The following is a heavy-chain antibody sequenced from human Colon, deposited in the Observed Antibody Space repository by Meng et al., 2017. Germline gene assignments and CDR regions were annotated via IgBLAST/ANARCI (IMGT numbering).Heavy chain of an antibody. Sequence: QLQLQESGPGLVKPSETLSLTCTGSGGSISSTSNYWDWIRQPQGKGLEWIGSIYYSGATYYNPSLKSRVTMSVDTSKNQFSLRLSSVTAADTAVYFCARRVHDGRHYHYFDYWGQGALVTVSS. D-gene: IGHD3-16*01. J-gene: IGHJ4*02. CDR3: ARRVHDGRHYHYFDY. CDR1: GGSISSTSNY. CDR2: IYYSGAT. V-gene: IGHV4-39*01.